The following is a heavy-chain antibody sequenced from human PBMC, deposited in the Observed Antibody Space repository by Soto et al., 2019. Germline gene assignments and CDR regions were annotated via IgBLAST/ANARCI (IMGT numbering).Heavy chain of an antibody. J-gene: IGHJ4*02. V-gene: IGHV3-23*01. CDR3: AKEAEENENVPIPGDN. CDR2: LSGSGTMR. D-gene: IGHD1-1*01. CDR1: GLSPRNYA. Sequence: PXGSRWLTCPAPGLSPRNYALTWVRQAPGMGLEWVSGLSGSGTMRYYADSVRGRFIISRDNAKNTLFLQMDNLRVEDSAVYYCAKEAEENENVPIPGDNWGQGTPVTVSS.